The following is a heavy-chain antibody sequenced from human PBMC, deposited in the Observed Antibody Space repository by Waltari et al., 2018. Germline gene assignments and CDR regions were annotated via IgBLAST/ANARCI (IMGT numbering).Heavy chain of an antibody. CDR2: MNSDSGAT. CDR1: GYNFKNYD. CDR3: ARGYCSGTYCGTAEYFPV. J-gene: IGHJ1*01. D-gene: IGHD6-25*01. V-gene: IGHV1-8*01. Sequence: QVHLVQSGAEVKKSGASVKVSCQASGYNFKNYDINWVRQASGQGPEWMGWMNSDSGATGLKQKCRDRVILSSDTSTSTAYMELKNLTSDDTAVYFCARGYCSGTYCGTAEYFPVWGQGTLVTVSS.